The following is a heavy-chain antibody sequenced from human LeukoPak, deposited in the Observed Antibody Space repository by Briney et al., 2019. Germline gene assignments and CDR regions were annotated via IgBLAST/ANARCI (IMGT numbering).Heavy chain of an antibody. CDR1: GFTFRTYT. Sequence: GGSLRLSCAASGFTFRTYTMNWIRQAPGEGLQWASAISGSADGTYYSDSVKGRFTISRDNSNNTLYLQMHSLRVEDTAIYYCARDPSSLSMDVWGKGTTVTVSS. V-gene: IGHV3-23*01. CDR2: ISGSADGT. CDR3: ARDPSSLSMDV. J-gene: IGHJ6*04.